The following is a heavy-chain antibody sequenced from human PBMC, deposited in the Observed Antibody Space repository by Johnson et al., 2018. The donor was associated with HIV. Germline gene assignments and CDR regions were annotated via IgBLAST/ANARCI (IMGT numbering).Heavy chain of an antibody. D-gene: IGHD3-22*01. V-gene: IGHV3-66*01. CDR1: GFIVGTKY. CDR2: IYSGGST. CDR3: AKRSYYYDSSGPPADAFDI. J-gene: IGHJ3*02. Sequence: MLLVESGGGVVQPGGSLRLACVASGFIVGTKYMSWVRQAPGKGLEWVSVIYSGGSTYYADSVKGRFTISRDNSKNTGYLQMNSLRAEDTAVYYCAKRSYYYDSSGPPADAFDIWGQGTMVTVSS.